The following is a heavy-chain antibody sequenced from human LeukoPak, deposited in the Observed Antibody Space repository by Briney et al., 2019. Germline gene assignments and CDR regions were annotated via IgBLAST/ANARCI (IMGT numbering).Heavy chain of an antibody. CDR1: GYTFTGYY. CDR2: INPNSGGT. V-gene: IGHV1-2*02. Sequence: EASVKVSCKASGYTFTGYYMHWVRQAPGQGLEWMGWINPNSGGTNYAQKFQGRVTMTRDTSISTAYMELSRLRSDDTAVYYCARETPGDYDFWSGYPPDYYMDVWGKGTTVTVS. CDR3: ARETPGDYDFWSGYPPDYYMDV. J-gene: IGHJ6*03. D-gene: IGHD3-3*01.